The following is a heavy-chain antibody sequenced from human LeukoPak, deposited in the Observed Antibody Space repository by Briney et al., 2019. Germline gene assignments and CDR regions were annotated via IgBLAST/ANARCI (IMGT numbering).Heavy chain of an antibody. J-gene: IGHJ4*02. Sequence: ASVKVSCKASGYTFTGYYIHWVRQAPGQGLEWMGWINPNSGGTNSAQKFQGRVTMTRDTSISAAYMELSRLKSDDTAVYYCARKSDFWSGYSYWGQGTLVTVSS. CDR1: GYTFTGYY. CDR2: INPNSGGT. V-gene: IGHV1-2*02. D-gene: IGHD3-3*01. CDR3: ARKSDFWSGYSY.